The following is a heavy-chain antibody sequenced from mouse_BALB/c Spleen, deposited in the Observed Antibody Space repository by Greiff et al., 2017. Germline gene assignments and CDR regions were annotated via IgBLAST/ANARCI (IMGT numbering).Heavy chain of an antibody. D-gene: IGHD2-1*01. V-gene: IGHV5-6*02. CDR3: ARQGGNTWYFDV. J-gene: IGHJ1*01. CDR1: GFTFSSYG. Sequence: EVMLVESGGDLVKPGGSLKLSCAASGFTFSSYGMSWVRQTPDKRLEWVATISSGGSYTYYPDSVKGRFTISRDNAKNTLYLQMSSLKSEDTAMYYCARQGGNTWYFDVWGAGTTVTVSS. CDR2: ISSGGSYT.